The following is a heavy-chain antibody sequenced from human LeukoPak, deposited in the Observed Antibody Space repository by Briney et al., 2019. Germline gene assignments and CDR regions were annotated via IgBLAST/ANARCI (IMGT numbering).Heavy chain of an antibody. V-gene: IGHV4-31*03. CDR1: GGSISSGGYY. CDR2: IYYSGST. D-gene: IGHD3-22*01. CDR3: ARDRYDSSGYYSYYYYGMDV. Sequence: PSETLSLTCTVSGGSISSGGYYWSWIRQHPGKGLEWIGYIYYSGSTYYNPSLKSRVTISVDTSKNQFSLKLSSVTAAHTAVYYCARDRYDSSGYYSYYYYGMDVWGQGTTVTVSS. J-gene: IGHJ6*02.